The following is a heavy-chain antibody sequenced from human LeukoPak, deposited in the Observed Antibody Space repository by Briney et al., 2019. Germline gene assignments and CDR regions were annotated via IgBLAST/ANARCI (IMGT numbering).Heavy chain of an antibody. V-gene: IGHV3-11*06. Sequence: GGSLRLSCVVSGIPFSDYYMNWIRQAPGKGLEWISYISSSSSYTDYADSVKGRFTISRDNAKNSLYLQMNSLRAEDAAVYYCARTPTYDFWSGYTLDVWGRGTTVTVSS. CDR2: ISSSSSYT. J-gene: IGHJ6*02. D-gene: IGHD3-3*01. CDR3: ARTPTYDFWSGYTLDV. CDR1: GIPFSDYY.